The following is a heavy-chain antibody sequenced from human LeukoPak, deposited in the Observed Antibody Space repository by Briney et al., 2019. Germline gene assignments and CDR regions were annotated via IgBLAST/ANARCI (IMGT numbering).Heavy chain of an antibody. CDR3: AKDDAWGRYKD. CDR1: GFTFSDYY. J-gene: IGHJ1*01. D-gene: IGHD3-16*01. CDR2: IKGNGLTT. V-gene: IGHV3-11*01. Sequence: GGSLRLSCAASGFTFSDYYMTWIRQAPGKGLEWLSHIKGNGLTTYYADSVKGRFTISRDNSKNTLYLQMNSLRAEDTAVYYCAKDDAWGRYKDWGQGTLVTVSS.